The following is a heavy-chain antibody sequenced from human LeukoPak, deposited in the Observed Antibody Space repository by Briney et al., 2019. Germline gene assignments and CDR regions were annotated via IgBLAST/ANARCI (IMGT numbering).Heavy chain of an antibody. J-gene: IGHJ4*02. CDR1: GYSFTSYW. CDR3: ARHERRGIAARTVDY. V-gene: IGHV5-51*01. Sequence: GESPKISCKGSGYSFTSYWIGWVRQMPGKGLEWMGIIYPGDSDTRYSPSFQGQVTISADKSISTAYLQWSSLKASDTAMYCCARHERRGIAARTVDYWGQGTLVTVSS. CDR2: IYPGDSDT. D-gene: IGHD6-6*01.